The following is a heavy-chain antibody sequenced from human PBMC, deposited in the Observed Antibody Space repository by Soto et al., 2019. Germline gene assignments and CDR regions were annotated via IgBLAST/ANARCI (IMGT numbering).Heavy chain of an antibody. CDR1: GGTFSSYT. V-gene: IGHV1-69*02. J-gene: IGHJ4*02. Sequence: QVQLVQSGAEVKKPGSSVKVSCKASGGTFSSYTISWVRQAPGQGLEWMGRIIPILGIANYAQKFQGRVTITADKSTSTAYMELSSLRSEHTAVYYCARIYGSGSYYFDYWGQGTLVTVSS. CDR3: ARIYGSGSYYFDY. D-gene: IGHD3-10*01. CDR2: IIPILGIA.